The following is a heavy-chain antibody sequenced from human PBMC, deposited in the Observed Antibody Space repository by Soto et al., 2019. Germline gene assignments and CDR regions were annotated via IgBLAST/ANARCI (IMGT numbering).Heavy chain of an antibody. D-gene: IGHD3-16*02. CDR3: ARDHDYVWGSFRYYYYYYGMDV. CDR1: GYTFTSYG. J-gene: IGHJ6*02. CDR2: ISAYNGNT. V-gene: IGHV1-18*01. Sequence: ASVKVSCKASGYTFTSYGISRVRQAPGQGLEWMGWISAYNGNTNYAQKLQGRVTMTTDTSTSTAYMELRSLRSDDTAVYYCARDHDYVWGSFRYYYYYYGMDVWGQGTTVTVSS.